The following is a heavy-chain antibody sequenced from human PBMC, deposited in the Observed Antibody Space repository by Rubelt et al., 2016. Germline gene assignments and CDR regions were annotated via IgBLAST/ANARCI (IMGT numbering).Heavy chain of an antibody. V-gene: IGHV3-23*01. J-gene: IGHJ4*02. CDR2: ISGGGGST. CDR1: GFTFSTYA. D-gene: IGHD1-1*01. Sequence: EVQLLESGGGLVQPGGSLRLSCAASGFTFSTYAMSWVRQAPGKGLEWVSVISGGGGSTYYADSVKGRFTISRDNSKNTLYLQMNSLRAEDTAVYYCARTNWNDLDYWGQGTLVTVSS. CDR3: ARTNWNDLDY.